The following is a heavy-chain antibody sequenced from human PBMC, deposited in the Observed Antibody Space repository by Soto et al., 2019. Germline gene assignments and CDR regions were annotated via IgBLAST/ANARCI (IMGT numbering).Heavy chain of an antibody. CDR2: TYYRSKWYN. CDR1: GDSVSSNSAA. D-gene: IGHD3-16*02. Sequence: KQSQTLSLTCAISGDSVSSNSAAWNWIRQSPSRGLEWLGRTYYRSKWYNDYAVSVKSRITINPDTSKNQFSLQLNSVTPEDTAVYYCARDQGGDYIWGSYRILDYWGQGTLVTVSS. V-gene: IGHV6-1*01. J-gene: IGHJ4*02. CDR3: ARDQGGDYIWGSYRILDY.